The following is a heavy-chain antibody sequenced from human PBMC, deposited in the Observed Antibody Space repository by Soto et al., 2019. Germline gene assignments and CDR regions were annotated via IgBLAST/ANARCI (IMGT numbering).Heavy chain of an antibody. D-gene: IGHD1-26*01. CDR1: GFTFSNAW. CDR3: ARDYSGYFDY. J-gene: IGHJ4*02. CDR2: VKSKNDGGTT. V-gene: IGHV3-15*07. Sequence: GGSLRLSCAASGFTFSNAWINWVRQAPGKGLEWVGRVKSKNDGGTTDFAAPVKGRFAISRDDSKNMVYLEMNNLQTEDTAIYYCARDYSGYFDYWGQGTLVTVSS.